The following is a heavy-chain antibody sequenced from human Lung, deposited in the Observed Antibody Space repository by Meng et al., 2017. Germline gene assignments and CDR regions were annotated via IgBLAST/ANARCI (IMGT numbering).Heavy chain of an antibody. J-gene: IGHJ2*01. Sequence: QVQRQRWGAGLLKPSETLSLTCAVYGGSFSGYYWSWIRQPPGKGLEWIGEINHSGSTNYNPSLKSRVTISVDTSKNQFSLKLSSVTAADTAVYYCARPKQANWYFDLWGRGTLVTVSS. CDR2: INHSGST. D-gene: IGHD1/OR15-1a*01. CDR1: GGSFSGYY. CDR3: ARPKQANWYFDL. V-gene: IGHV4-34*01.